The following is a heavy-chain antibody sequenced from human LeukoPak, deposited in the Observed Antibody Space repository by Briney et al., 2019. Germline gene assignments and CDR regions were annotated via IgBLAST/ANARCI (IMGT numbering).Heavy chain of an antibody. Sequence: GGSLRLSCAASGFTFSSYEMNWVRQAPGKGLEWVSYISSSSSTIYYADSVKGRFTISRDNAKNSLYLQMNSLRAEDTAVYYCARRGQLGIDYWGQGTLVTVSS. CDR1: GFTFSSYE. D-gene: IGHD7-27*01. V-gene: IGHV3-48*01. CDR3: ARRGQLGIDY. J-gene: IGHJ4*02. CDR2: ISSSSSTI.